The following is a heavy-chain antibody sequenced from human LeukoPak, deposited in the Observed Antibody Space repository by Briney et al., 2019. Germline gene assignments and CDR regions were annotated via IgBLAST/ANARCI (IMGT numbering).Heavy chain of an antibody. V-gene: IGHV3-21*01. J-gene: IGHJ4*02. Sequence: PGGSLRLSCAASGFTFSSYSMNWVRQAPGKGLEWVSSISSSSSYIYYADSVKGRFTISRDNAKNSLYLQMNSLRAEDTAVYYCAREGISVAAYFDYWGQGTLVTVSS. CDR2: ISSSSSYI. D-gene: IGHD6-19*01. CDR1: GFTFSSYS. CDR3: AREGISVAAYFDY.